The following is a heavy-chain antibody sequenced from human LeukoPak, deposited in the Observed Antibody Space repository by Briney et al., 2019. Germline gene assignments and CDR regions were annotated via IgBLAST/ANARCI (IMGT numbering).Heavy chain of an antibody. J-gene: IGHJ4*02. CDR1: GGSGFSLNTARMG. V-gene: IGHV2-26*01. CDR3: ARTDYDYVWGSYHPLDQ. D-gene: IGHD3-16*02. CDR2: IFSNDEK. Sequence: ESGPVLVKPTETLTLTFTVSGGSGFSLNTARMGVSWIRQPPGKALEWVAHIFSNDEKSYRTSLKSRLTISKDPSKSQVVLTMTSMDPVDTATYYCARTDYDYVWGSYHPLDQWGQGTLVTVSS.